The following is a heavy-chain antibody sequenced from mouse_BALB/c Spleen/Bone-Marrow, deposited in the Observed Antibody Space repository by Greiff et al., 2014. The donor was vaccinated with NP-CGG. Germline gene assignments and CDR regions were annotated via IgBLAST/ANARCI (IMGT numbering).Heavy chain of an antibody. CDR1: GFTFTDYY. Sequence: EVQVVESGGGLVQPGGSLRLSCATSGFTFTDYYMSWVRQPPGKALEWLGLIRNKPNGYTTEYSASVKGRFTISRDNSQSILYLQMNTLRVEDSATYYCTRDMGLLRFDYWGQGTTLTVSS. V-gene: IGHV7-3*02. CDR2: IRNKPNGYTT. CDR3: TRDMGLLRFDY. D-gene: IGHD1-1*01. J-gene: IGHJ2*01.